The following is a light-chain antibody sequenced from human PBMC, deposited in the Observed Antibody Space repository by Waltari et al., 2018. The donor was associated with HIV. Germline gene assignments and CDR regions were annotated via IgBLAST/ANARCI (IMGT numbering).Light chain of an antibody. CDR1: SSDVGGYNF. CDR3: SSYGGSDNRVV. CDR2: EVN. J-gene: IGLJ2*01. V-gene: IGLV2-8*01. Sequence: QSALTQPPSASGSPGQSVTISCTGTSSDVGGYNFVSWYQQHPGKAPKFIIYEVNKRPSGVPSRFSVSKSGNTASLTVSGLQAEDEADYYCSSYGGSDNRVVFGGGTKLTVL.